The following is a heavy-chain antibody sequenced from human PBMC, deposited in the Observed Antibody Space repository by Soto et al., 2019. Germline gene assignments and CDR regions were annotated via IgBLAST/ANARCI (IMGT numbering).Heavy chain of an antibody. J-gene: IGHJ4*02. CDR3: ARSYYSSSHDY. Sequence: RLHCFASAFAFSRYWMHWSRQAPVTGMVWVSRINCDGSSTSYGDSVKGRFTISRDNAKNTLYLLVNSLRAEDTAVYYCARSYYSSSHDYWGQGS. V-gene: IGHV3-74*01. CDR2: INCDGSST. CDR1: AFAFSRYW. D-gene: IGHD6-13*01.